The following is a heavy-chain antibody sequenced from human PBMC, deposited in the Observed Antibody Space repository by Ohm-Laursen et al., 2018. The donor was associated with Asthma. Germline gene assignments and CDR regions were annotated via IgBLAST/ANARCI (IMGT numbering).Heavy chain of an antibody. V-gene: IGHV3-74*01. J-gene: IGHJ6*02. CDR2: VYGDGSNT. Sequence: SLRLSCAASGYSFSLYSIHWVRQAPGKGLVWVSRVYGDGSNTIYADSVKGRFTISRDNSKNTLYLQMSSLKTEDTAVYYCATEVLWFGENYGTDVWGQGTTVTVSS. D-gene: IGHD3-10*01. CDR3: ATEVLWFGENYGTDV. CDR1: GYSFSLYS.